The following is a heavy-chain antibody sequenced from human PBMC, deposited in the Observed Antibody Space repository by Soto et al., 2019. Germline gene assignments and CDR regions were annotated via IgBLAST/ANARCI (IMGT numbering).Heavy chain of an antibody. CDR1: GYTFTGYY. V-gene: IGHV1-2*04. CDR2: INPNSGGT. Sequence: GASVKVSCKASGYTFTGYYMHWVRQAPGQGLEWMGWINPNSGGTNYAQKFQGWVTMTRDTSISTAYMELSRLRSDDTAVYYCARDLPYSSSSAYYYYYGMDVWGQGTTVTVSS. J-gene: IGHJ6*02. CDR3: ARDLPYSSSSAYYYYYGMDV. D-gene: IGHD6-6*01.